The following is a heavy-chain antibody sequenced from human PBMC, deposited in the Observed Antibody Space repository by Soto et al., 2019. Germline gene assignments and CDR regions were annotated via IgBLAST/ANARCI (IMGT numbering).Heavy chain of an antibody. Sequence: PSETLSLTCTVSGGSISGSSYYWGWIRQPPGKGLEWIGSIYYSGSTYYNPSLKSRVTISVDTSKNQFSLKLSSVTAADTAVYYCARQGRPPPYYYYYGMDVWGQGTTVTVS. CDR3: ARQGRPPPYYYYYGMDV. CDR2: IYYSGST. J-gene: IGHJ6*02. V-gene: IGHV4-39*01. CDR1: GGSISGSSYY.